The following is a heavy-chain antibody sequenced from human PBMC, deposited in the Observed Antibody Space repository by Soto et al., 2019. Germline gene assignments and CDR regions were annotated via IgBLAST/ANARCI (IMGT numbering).Heavy chain of an antibody. CDR1: GFTFSTYG. D-gene: IGHD3-10*01. Sequence: DVQLLESGGGLVQWGGSLRLSCVTSGFTFSTYGMTWVRQAPGKGLEWVSYGGSGGSRYYAESVKGRFTISRDNSKNTLSLEMNSLRAEDTATYYCVKFRGRAYPCYYMEVWGKGTTVTVSS. CDR3: VKFRGRAYPCYYMEV. V-gene: IGHV3-23*01. J-gene: IGHJ6*03. CDR2: YGGSGGSR.